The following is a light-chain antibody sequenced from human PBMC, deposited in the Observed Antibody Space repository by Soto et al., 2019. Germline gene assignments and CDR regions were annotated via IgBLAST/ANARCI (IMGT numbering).Light chain of an antibody. CDR1: QGIAPY. V-gene: IGKV1-27*01. CDR3: QKYNSAPLT. J-gene: IGKJ4*01. CDR2: ATS. Sequence: DVQMTQSPSSLSAFVGDRVTITCRASQGIAPYLAWFQQKPGKVPKLLIYATSTLQSGVPSRFSGSGSGTDFTLTINSLQPEDVGTYYCQKYNSAPLTFGGGTMVEIK.